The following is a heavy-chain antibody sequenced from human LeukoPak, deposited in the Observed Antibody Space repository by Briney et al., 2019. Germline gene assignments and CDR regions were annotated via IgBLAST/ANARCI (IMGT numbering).Heavy chain of an antibody. Sequence: RGSLRLSCAASGFTFTGYYMPWVRQAPGQGLEWMGWINPNSGGTHYAQKFQGRVTMTRDTSISTAYMELSRLRSDDTAVYYCARAYCSSTSCHPLDAFDIWGQGTMVTVSS. CDR3: ARAYCSSTSCHPLDAFDI. D-gene: IGHD2-2*01. V-gene: IGHV1-2*02. CDR1: GFTFTGYY. J-gene: IGHJ3*02. CDR2: INPNSGGT.